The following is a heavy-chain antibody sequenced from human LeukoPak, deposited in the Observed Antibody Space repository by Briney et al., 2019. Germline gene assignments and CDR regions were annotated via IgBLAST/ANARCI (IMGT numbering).Heavy chain of an antibody. Sequence: GGSLGLSCAASGLTVSSNCMSWVRQAPGKGLEWVSFIYSGGNTYYADSVKGRFTISRDNSKNTLYLQMNSVRSEDTALYYCAKPSGSGVDYWGQGTRVTVSS. CDR2: IYSGGNT. CDR3: AKPSGSGVDY. CDR1: GLTVSSNC. D-gene: IGHD1-26*01. J-gene: IGHJ4*01. V-gene: IGHV3-53*05.